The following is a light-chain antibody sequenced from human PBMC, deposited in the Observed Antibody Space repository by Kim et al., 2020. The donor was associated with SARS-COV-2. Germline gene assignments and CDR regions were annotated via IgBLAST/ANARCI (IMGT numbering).Light chain of an antibody. J-gene: IGLJ2*01. CDR1: NSNIGRNT. Sequence: GQRVTISCSGSNSNIGRNTVNWYQQVPGTAPKLLIYLNSQRPSGVPDRFSGSKSGTSASLAISGLRSEDEADYYCATWDDSPDGPVFGGGTQLTVL. CDR3: ATWDDSPDGPV. CDR2: LNS. V-gene: IGLV1-44*01.